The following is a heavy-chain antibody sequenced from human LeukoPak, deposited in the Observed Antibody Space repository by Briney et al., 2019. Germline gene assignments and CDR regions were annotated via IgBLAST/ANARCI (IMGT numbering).Heavy chain of an antibody. V-gene: IGHV4-34*01. J-gene: IGHJ4*02. D-gene: IGHD4-23*01. Sequence: KASETLSLTCAVCGGSFSGYYWSWIRQPPGKGLEWIGEINHSGSTNYNPSLKSRVTISVDTSKNQFSLKLSSVTAADTAVYYCASFKRKVVDGNSPFDYWGQGTLVTVSS. CDR3: ASFKRKVVDGNSPFDY. CDR2: INHSGST. CDR1: GGSFSGYY.